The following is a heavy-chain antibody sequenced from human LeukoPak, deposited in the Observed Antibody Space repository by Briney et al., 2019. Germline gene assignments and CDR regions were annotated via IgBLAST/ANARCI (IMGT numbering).Heavy chain of an antibody. CDR1: GFTFSSYW. V-gene: IGHV3-7*03. D-gene: IGHD6-6*01. CDR3: ARGRGIAARLAHFDY. Sequence: GGSLRLSCAASGFTFSSYWMSWVRQAPGKGLEWVANIKQDGSEKYYVDSVKGRFTISRDNSKNTLYLQMNSLRAEDTAVYYCARGRGIAARLAHFDYWGQGTLVTVSS. J-gene: IGHJ4*02. CDR2: IKQDGSEK.